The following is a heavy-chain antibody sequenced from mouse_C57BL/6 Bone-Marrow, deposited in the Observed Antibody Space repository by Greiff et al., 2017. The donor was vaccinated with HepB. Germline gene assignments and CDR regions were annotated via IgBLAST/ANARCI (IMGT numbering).Heavy chain of an antibody. D-gene: IGHD3-2*02. V-gene: IGHV1-53*01. J-gene: IGHJ2*01. Sequence: QVQLQQPGTELVKPGASVKLSCKASGYTFTSYWMHWVKQRPGQGLEWIGNINPSNGGTNYNEKFKSKATLAVDKSSSTAYMQLSSLTSEDSAVYYCARFGRQLRLPDYWGQGTTLTVSS. CDR1: GYTFTSYW. CDR2: INPSNGGT. CDR3: ARFGRQLRLPDY.